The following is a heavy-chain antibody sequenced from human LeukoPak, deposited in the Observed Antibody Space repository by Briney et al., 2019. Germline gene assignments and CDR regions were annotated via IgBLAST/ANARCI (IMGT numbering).Heavy chain of an antibody. CDR2: ISAYNGNT. CDR3: ARDPGYSSSGYFDYAFDY. Sequence: ASVKVSCKASGYTFTSYGISWVRQAPGQGLEWMGWISAYNGNTNYAQKLQGRVTMTTDTSTSTAYMELRSLRSDDTAVYYCARDPGYSSSGYFDYAFDYWGQRTLVTVSS. CDR1: GYTFTSYG. V-gene: IGHV1-18*01. D-gene: IGHD6-13*01. J-gene: IGHJ4*02.